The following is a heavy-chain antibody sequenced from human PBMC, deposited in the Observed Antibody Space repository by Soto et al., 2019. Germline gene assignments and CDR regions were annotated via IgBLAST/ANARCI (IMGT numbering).Heavy chain of an antibody. CDR3: ERSTGGGFRPGTHRLNWFDP. D-gene: IGHD5-12*01. V-gene: IGHV1-69*01. J-gene: IGHJ5*02. CDR2: IIPLLGTA. Sequence: QVQLVQSGAEVKKPGSSVKVSCKASGVTFSSETISWVRQAPGQGLEWVGGIIPLLGTANYAQKFQGRVTITADEYTSPVYMEPSRLRSEATAVYCCERSTGGGFRPGTHRLNWFDPWGQGTLVTVSS. CDR1: GVTFSSET.